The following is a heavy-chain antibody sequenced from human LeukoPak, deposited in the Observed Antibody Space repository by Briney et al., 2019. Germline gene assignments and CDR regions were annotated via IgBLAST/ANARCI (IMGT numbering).Heavy chain of an antibody. CDR2: IKHEGSEK. D-gene: IGHD1/OR15-1a*01. CDR3: ARNQGTGTGRI. V-gene: IGHV3-7*03. CDR1: GFTFSSYW. Sequence: GGSLRLSCAASGFTFSSYWMSWVRKAPGKGLEWVANIKHEGSEKNYVDSVKGRFTISRDNAENSLYVLMNSLRAQDTAVYYNARNQGTGTGRIWGQGTMVTVSS. J-gene: IGHJ3*02.